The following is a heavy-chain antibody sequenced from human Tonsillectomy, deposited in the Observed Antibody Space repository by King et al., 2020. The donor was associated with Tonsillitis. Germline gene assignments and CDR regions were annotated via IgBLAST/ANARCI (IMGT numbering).Heavy chain of an antibody. CDR3: ARGRYCSGGSCYDDFDY. CDR2: MNPNSGNT. CDR1: GYTFTSYD. D-gene: IGHD2-15*01. Sequence: QLVQSGAEVKKPGASVKVSCKASGYTFTSYDINWVRQATGQGLEWMGWMNPNSGNTGYAQKFQGRVTMTRNTSISTAYMELSSLRSEDTAVYYWARGRYCSGGSCYDDFDYWGQGTLVTVSS. J-gene: IGHJ4*02. V-gene: IGHV1-8*01.